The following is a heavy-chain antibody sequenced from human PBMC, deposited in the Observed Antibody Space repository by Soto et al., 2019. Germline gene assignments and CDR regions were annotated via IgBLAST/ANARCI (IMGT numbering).Heavy chain of an antibody. CDR3: ATLHYYGSGSYLWYYGMDV. V-gene: IGHV4-34*01. Sequence: QVQLQQWGAGLLKPSETLSLTCAVYGGSFSGYYWSWIRQPPGKGLEWIGAINHSGSTNYNPSLKSRVTISVDTSKNQFSLKLSSVTAADTAVYYCATLHYYGSGSYLWYYGMDVWGQGTTVTVSS. CDR1: GGSFSGYY. CDR2: INHSGST. D-gene: IGHD3-10*01. J-gene: IGHJ6*02.